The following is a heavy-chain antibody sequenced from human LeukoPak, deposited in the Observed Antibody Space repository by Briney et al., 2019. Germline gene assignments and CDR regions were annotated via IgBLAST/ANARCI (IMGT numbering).Heavy chain of an antibody. D-gene: IGHD3-22*01. Sequence: SETLSLTCTVSGGSINSYYWSWIRQPPGKGLEWIGYIYYSGNTNYNPSLKSRVSISIDTSKNQLSLQLSSVTAANTAVYYCARDRDSSGLRDFDLWGRGTLVTVSA. J-gene: IGHJ2*01. CDR1: GGSINSYY. CDR3: ARDRDSSGLRDFDL. V-gene: IGHV4-59*01. CDR2: IYYSGNT.